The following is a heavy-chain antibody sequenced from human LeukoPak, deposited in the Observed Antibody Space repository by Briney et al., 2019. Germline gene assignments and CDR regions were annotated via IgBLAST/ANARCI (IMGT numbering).Heavy chain of an antibody. Sequence: SGPALVKPTQTLTLTCTFSGFSLSTSGMRVSWIRQPPGKALEWLARIDWDDDKFYSTSLKTRLTISKDTSKNQVVLTMTNMEPVDTATYYCARRSSSSFYFDYWGQGTLVTVSS. CDR1: GFSLSTSGMR. J-gene: IGHJ4*02. D-gene: IGHD6-6*01. V-gene: IGHV2-70*04. CDR3: ARRSSSSFYFDY. CDR2: IDWDDDK.